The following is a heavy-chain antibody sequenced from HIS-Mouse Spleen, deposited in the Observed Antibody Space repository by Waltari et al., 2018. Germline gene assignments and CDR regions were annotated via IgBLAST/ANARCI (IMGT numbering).Heavy chain of an antibody. Sequence: QLQLQESGPGLVKPSETLSLTCTVSGGSISSSSYYWGWIRQPPGKGLGWFGSIYYSGSTYYNPSLKSRVTISVDTSKNQFSLKLSSVTAADTAVYYCARKRTASGWFDPWGQGTLVTVSS. D-gene: IGHD2-21*02. CDR2: IYYSGST. CDR3: ARKRTASGWFDP. CDR1: GGSISSSSYY. V-gene: IGHV4-39*01. J-gene: IGHJ5*02.